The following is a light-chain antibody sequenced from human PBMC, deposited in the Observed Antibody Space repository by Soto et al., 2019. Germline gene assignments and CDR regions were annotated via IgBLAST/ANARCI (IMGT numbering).Light chain of an antibody. CDR2: GAS. Sequence: VIWMTQSPSLLSASTGDRVTISCRMSQDIGTYLAWYRQEPGKAPELLIYGASTLQSGVPSRFSGSGSGTEFTLTISSLQPDDFAPSYCQHYNSYSESFGQGTKV. J-gene: IGKJ1*01. CDR3: QHYNSYSES. V-gene: IGKV1D-8*03. CDR1: QDIGTY.